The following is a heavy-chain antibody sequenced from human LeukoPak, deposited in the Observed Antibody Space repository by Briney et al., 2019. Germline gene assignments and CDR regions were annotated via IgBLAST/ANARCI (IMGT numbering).Heavy chain of an antibody. V-gene: IGHV4-34*01. J-gene: IGHJ4*02. Sequence: SETLSLTCAVYGGSFSDYFWSWIRQPPGKGLEWIGEIDHSGSANYNPSLKRRVTISVDTSKSQFSLKMTSVTAADTSVYYCARREPVLRAGTDFWSQGTLVTVSS. CDR1: GGSFSDYF. D-gene: IGHD6-13*01. CDR3: ARREPVLRAGTDF. CDR2: IDHSGSA.